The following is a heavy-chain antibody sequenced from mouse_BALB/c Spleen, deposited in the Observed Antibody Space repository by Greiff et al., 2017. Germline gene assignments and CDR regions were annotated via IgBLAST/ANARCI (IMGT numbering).Heavy chain of an antibody. V-gene: IGHV1-39*01. D-gene: IGHD4-1*01. Sequence: VQLKQTGPELVKPGASVKISCKASGYSFTDYIMLWVKQSHGKSLEWIGNINPYYGSTSYNLKFKGKATLTVDKSSSTAYMQLNSLTSEDSAVYYCARVPWDPGYAMDYWGQGTSVTVSS. CDR1: GYSFTDYI. J-gene: IGHJ4*01. CDR3: ARVPWDPGYAMDY. CDR2: INPYYGST.